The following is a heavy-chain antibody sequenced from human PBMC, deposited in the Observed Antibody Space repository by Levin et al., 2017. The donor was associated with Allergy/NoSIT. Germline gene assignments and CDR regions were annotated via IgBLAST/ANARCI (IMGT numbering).Heavy chain of an antibody. D-gene: IGHD2-15*01. Sequence: PSQTLSLPCAASGFTFSSSAMSWVRQAPGKGLEWVSAISGSGGSTYYADSVKGRFTISRDNSKNTLYLQMNSLRAEDTAVYYCLVPEYCSGGSCNGNAFDIWGQGTMVTVSS. J-gene: IGHJ3*02. CDR3: LVPEYCSGGSCNGNAFDI. CDR2: ISGSGGST. CDR1: GFTFSSSA. V-gene: IGHV3-23*01.